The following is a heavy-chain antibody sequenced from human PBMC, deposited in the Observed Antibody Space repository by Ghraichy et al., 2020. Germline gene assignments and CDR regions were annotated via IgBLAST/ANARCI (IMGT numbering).Heavy chain of an antibody. V-gene: IGHV4-59*01. Sequence: SETLSLTCSVSDDSISRYYWSWIRQSPRKGLEWIGYISYTGATNYNPSLKSRLSMSIDTAKNLFSLKLTPVTAAEPAIFYCARVSCTGGDCYGDTYYYYYGLDVWGQGIPVTVSS. J-gene: IGHJ6*02. CDR2: ISYTGAT. D-gene: IGHD2-21*02. CDR1: DDSISRYY. CDR3: ARVSCTGGDCYGDTYYYYYGLDV.